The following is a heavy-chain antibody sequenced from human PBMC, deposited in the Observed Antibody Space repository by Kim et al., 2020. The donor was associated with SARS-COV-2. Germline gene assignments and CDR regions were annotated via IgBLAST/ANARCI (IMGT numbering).Heavy chain of an antibody. V-gene: IGHV4-31*03. CDR2: IYYSGST. CDR1: GGSISSGGYY. CDR3: ARETLVGAWYYFDY. Sequence: SETLSLTCTVSGGSISSGGYYWSWIRQHPGKGLEWIGYIYYSGSTYYNPSLKSRVTISVDTSKNQFSLKLSSVTAADTAVYYCARETLVGAWYYFDYWGQGTLVTVSS. J-gene: IGHJ4*02. D-gene: IGHD1-26*01.